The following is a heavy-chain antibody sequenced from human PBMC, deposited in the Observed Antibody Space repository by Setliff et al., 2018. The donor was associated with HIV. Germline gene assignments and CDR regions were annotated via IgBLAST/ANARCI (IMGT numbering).Heavy chain of an antibody. Sequence: ASVKVSCKASGYTFTKYGMHWVRQAPGQRLEWMGWINAANGNTEYSQKFQGRVTITRDTSANTAYMELSSLRSEDTAVYYCASDRGDTMILVVTTGAFDIWGRGTMVTVSS. CDR2: INAANGNT. D-gene: IGHD3-22*01. CDR1: GYTFTKYG. CDR3: ASDRGDTMILVVTTGAFDI. J-gene: IGHJ3*02. V-gene: IGHV1-3*01.